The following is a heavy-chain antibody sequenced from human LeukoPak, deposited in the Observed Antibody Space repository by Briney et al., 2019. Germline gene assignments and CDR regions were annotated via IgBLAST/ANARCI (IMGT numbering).Heavy chain of an antibody. V-gene: IGHV3-21*01. D-gene: IGHD3-9*01. CDR2: ISSSSSYI. CDR1: GFTFSSYA. Sequence: PGGSLRLSCAASGFTFSSYAMSWVRQAPGKGLEWVSSISSSSSYIYYADSVKGRFTISRDNAKNSLYLQMNSLRAEDTAVYYCARQGLRYFDWLSIMGIDYWGQGTLVTVSS. J-gene: IGHJ4*02. CDR3: ARQGLRYFDWLSIMGIDY.